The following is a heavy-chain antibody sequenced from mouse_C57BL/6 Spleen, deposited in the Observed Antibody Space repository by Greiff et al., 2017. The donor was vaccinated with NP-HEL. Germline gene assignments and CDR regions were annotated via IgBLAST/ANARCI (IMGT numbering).Heavy chain of an antibody. CDR2: IHPSDSDT. CDR1: GYTFTSYW. V-gene: IGHV1-74*01. D-gene: IGHD2-4*01. CDR3: AKGDYDVRFAY. Sequence: VQLQQPGAELVKPGASVKVSCKASGYTFTSYWMHWVKQRPGQGLEWIGRIHPSDSDTNYNQKFKGKATLTVDKSSSTAYMQLSSLTSEDSAVYYCAKGDYDVRFAYWGQGTLVTVSA. J-gene: IGHJ3*01.